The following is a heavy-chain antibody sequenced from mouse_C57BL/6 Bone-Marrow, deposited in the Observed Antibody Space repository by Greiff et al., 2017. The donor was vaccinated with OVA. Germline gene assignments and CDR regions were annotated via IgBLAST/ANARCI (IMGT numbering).Heavy chain of an antibody. CDR3: ARGYYGY. Sequence: VQVVESGPELVKPGASVKISCKASGYSFTSYYIHWVKQRPGQGLEWIGWIYPGSGNTKYNEKFKGKATLTADTSSSTAYMQLSSLTSEDSAVYYCARGYYGYWGQGTTLTVSS. CDR2: IYPGSGNT. D-gene: IGHD1-1*01. CDR1: GYSFTSYY. J-gene: IGHJ2*01. V-gene: IGHV1-66*01.